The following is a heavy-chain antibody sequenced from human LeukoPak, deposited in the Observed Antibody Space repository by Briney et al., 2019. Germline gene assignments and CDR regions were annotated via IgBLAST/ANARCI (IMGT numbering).Heavy chain of an antibody. CDR2: IDWDDDK. Sequence: TLSLTCTVSGGSISSYYWNWIRQPPGKALEWLARIDWDDDKYYSTSLKTRLTISKDTSKNQVVLTMTNMDPVDTATYYCARTRITIFGVVTDYWGQGTLVTVSS. J-gene: IGHJ4*02. CDR1: GGSISSYYW. D-gene: IGHD3-3*01. CDR3: ARTRITIFGVVTDY. V-gene: IGHV2-70*11.